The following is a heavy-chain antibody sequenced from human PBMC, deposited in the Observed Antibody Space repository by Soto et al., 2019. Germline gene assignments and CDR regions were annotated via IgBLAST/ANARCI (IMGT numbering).Heavy chain of an antibody. Sequence: GGSLRLSCAASGFTFSSYSMNWVRQAPGKGLEWVSGISSSISYTHYADSVKGRFTISRDNAKNSLYLQMNSLRAEDTAVYYCARDLRGLWRISPDHWGPGTLVTVSS. CDR3: ARDLRGLWRISPDH. V-gene: IGHV3-21*01. CDR2: ISSSISYT. CDR1: GFTFSSYS. J-gene: IGHJ4*02. D-gene: IGHD3-10*01.